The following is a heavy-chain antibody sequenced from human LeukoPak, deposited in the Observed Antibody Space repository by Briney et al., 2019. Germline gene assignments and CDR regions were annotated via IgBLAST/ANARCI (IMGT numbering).Heavy chain of an antibody. V-gene: IGHV4-61*02. CDR2: IYTSGST. D-gene: IGHD1-26*01. CDR1: GGSISSGSYY. Sequence: SETLSLTCTVSGGSISSGSYYWSWIRQPAGKGLEWIGRIYTSGSTNYNPSLKSRVTISVDTSKNQFSLKLSSVTAADTAVYYCARAVKRVGATDYWGQGTLVTVSS. J-gene: IGHJ4*02. CDR3: ARAVKRVGATDY.